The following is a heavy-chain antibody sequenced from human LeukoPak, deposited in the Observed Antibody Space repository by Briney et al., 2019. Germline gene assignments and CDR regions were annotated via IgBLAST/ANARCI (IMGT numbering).Heavy chain of an antibody. J-gene: IGHJ4*02. Sequence: GGSLRLSCAASGFAFSSFSMAWVRQAPGKGLEWVPSISSDNYISYADSLEGRFTISRDNAEKSLSLQMHSLRAEDTAMYYCVRLGAVLQSPWRWGPKSGSAKEYYFDKWGQGALVTVSS. CDR1: GFAFSSFS. V-gene: IGHV3-21*01. CDR2: ISSDNYI. CDR3: VRLGAVLQSPWRWGPKSGSAKEYYFDK. D-gene: IGHD3-16*01.